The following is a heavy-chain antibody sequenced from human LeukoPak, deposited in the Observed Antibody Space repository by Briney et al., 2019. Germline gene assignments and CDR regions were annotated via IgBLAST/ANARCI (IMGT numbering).Heavy chain of an antibody. J-gene: IGHJ6*02. CDR3: ARGGGGVWGSYRLYYYYYYGMDV. Sequence: GGSLRLSCAASGFTFSSYGMHWVRQAPGKGLEWVAVISYDGSNKYYADSVKGRFTISRDNSKNTLYLQMNSLRAEDTAVYYCARGGGGVWGSYRLYYYYYYGMDVWGQGTTVTVSS. CDR2: ISYDGSNK. V-gene: IGHV3-30*19. D-gene: IGHD3-16*02. CDR1: GFTFSSYG.